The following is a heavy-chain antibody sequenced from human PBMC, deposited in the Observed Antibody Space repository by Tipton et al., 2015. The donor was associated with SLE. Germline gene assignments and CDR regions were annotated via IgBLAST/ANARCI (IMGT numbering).Heavy chain of an antibody. Sequence: TLSLTCTVSGGSIKSGGYYWAWIRQHPGKGLAGIGYTYHSGSTYYSPSLKNRVTISVDTSKNQFSLKLSSVTAPDTAVYHCARIWAAAARVFNYYMDVWAKGTTVTVSS. CDR2: TYHSGST. CDR1: GGSIKSGGYY. V-gene: IGHV4-31*03. D-gene: IGHD6-13*01. CDR3: ARIWAAAARVFNYYMDV. J-gene: IGHJ6*03.